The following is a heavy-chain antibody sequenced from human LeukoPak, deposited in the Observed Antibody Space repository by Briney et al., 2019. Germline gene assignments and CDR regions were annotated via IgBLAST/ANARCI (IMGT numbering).Heavy chain of an antibody. CDR1: GFTFSSNA. J-gene: IGHJ6*03. CDR3: ARGSGSYVIGDYYYYMDV. V-gene: IGHV3-30-3*01. Sequence: GGSLRLSCAASGFTFSSNAMHWVRQAPGKGLEWVAVISYDGSNKYYADSVKGRFTISRDNAKNSLYLQMNSLRAEDTAVYYCARGSGSYVIGDYYYYMDVWGKGTTVTVSS. CDR2: ISYDGSNK. D-gene: IGHD1-26*01.